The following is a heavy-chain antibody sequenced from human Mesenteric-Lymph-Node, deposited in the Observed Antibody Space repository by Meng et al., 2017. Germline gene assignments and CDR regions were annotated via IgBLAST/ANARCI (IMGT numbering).Heavy chain of an antibody. V-gene: IGHV3-38-3*01. CDR2: ISGGST. J-gene: IGHJ6*02. Sequence: GESLKISCAASGFTVSSNEMSWVRQAPGKGLEWVSSISGGSTYYADSRKGRFTISRDNSKNTLHLQMNSLRAEDTAVYYCARVDVERYYYAMDVWGQGTTVTVSS. CDR3: ARVDVERYYYAMDV. CDR1: GFTVSSNE. D-gene: IGHD5-24*01.